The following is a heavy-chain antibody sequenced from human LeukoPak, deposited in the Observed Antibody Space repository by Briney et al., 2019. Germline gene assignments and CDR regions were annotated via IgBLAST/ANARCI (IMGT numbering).Heavy chain of an antibody. CDR2: IYPGNSNT. D-gene: IGHD2/OR15-2a*01. CDR1: GYSFTSYW. J-gene: IGHJ5*02. Sequence: GESLKISCKGSGYSFTSYWIGWVRQMPGKGLEWMGIIYPGNSNTRYSPSFQGQVTISVDRSISTAYLQWSRLQASDTAIYYCARGNSGNWFDPWGQGTLVTVSS. V-gene: IGHV5-51*01. CDR3: ARGNSGNWFDP.